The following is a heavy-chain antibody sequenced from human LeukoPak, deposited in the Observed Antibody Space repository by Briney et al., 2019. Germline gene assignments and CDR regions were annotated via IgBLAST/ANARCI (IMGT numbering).Heavy chain of an antibody. J-gene: IGHJ4*02. CDR3: ARDYGYGVTVMISDDY. V-gene: IGHV1-18*01. CDR1: GYTCTRYG. D-gene: IGHD5-12*01. Sequence: ASVKVSCKASGYTCTRYGITWVRQAPGQGLERMGWISGYNGNTNNAQKLQGRVTMTTDTSTSTAYMELRSLRSDDTAMYYCARDYGYGVTVMISDDYWGQGTLVTVSS. CDR2: ISGYNGNT.